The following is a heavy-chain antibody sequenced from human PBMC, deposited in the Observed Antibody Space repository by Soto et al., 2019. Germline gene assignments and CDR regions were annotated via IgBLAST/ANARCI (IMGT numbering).Heavy chain of an antibody. V-gene: IGHV3-30*18. D-gene: IGHD3-10*01. J-gene: IGHJ4*02. CDR2: ISNDGSNE. CDR3: AKGEVRGIIPSYFDY. Sequence: SGGSLRRSCAGSGFTFRWFGMNWVRQAPGKGLEWVARISNDGSNEYYVDSVKGRFTISRDNSKNTLYLQMDSLRAEDTAVYYCAKGEVRGIIPSYFDYWGLGTLVTVSS. CDR1: GFTFRWFG.